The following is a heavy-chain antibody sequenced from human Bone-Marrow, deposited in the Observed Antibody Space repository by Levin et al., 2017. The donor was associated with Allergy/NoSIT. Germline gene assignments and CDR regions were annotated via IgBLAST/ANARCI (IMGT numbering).Heavy chain of an antibody. CDR1: GGSIRSGGYH. V-gene: IGHV4-31*03. Sequence: SQTLSLPCTVSGGSIRSGGYHWSWIRQHAGKGLEWIGYIYYSGSTYYNPSLKSRAMISLDTSKNQFSLKGTSATAADAAVYYCAREDGSTFDSWGQGTLVTVSS. CDR3: AREDGSTFDS. D-gene: IGHD5-24*01. J-gene: IGHJ4*02. CDR2: IYYSGST.